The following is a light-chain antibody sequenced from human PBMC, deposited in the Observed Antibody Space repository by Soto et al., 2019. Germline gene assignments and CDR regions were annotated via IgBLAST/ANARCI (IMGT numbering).Light chain of an antibody. V-gene: IGLV1-44*01. CDR1: SSNIGTNI. Sequence: QSVLTQPPSASGTPGQRVTISCSGSSSNIGTNIVNWYQQLPGTAPKLLIYNNNQRPSGVPDRFSASKSGTSASLAISGLQSEDEADYYCAAWDDRLNGVLFGGGTKLTVL. J-gene: IGLJ2*01. CDR3: AAWDDRLNGVL. CDR2: NNN.